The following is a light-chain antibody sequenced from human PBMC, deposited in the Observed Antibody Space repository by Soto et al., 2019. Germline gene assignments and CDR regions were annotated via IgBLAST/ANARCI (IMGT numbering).Light chain of an antibody. CDR1: QTINNF. CDR3: QQSYSSPHT. Sequence: IQMTQSPSSLSASVGDTVTITCRASQTINNFLNWYRQKPGKAPELLIYAASNFLSGVPSRFSGGGSDTDFTLTISSLQPEDSATYFCQQSYSSPHTFGQGTKVEIK. V-gene: IGKV1-39*01. CDR2: AAS. J-gene: IGKJ2*01.